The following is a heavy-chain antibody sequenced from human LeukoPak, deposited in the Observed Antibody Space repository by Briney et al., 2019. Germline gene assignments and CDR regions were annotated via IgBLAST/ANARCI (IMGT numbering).Heavy chain of an antibody. D-gene: IGHD1-26*01. CDR2: IYYSGST. Sequence: SQILSLTCTVSGGSISSSSYYWGWIRQPPGKGLEWIGSIYYSGSTYYNPSLKSRVTISVDTSKNQFSLKLSSVTAADTAVYYCARQGGSYYPIDYWGQGTLVTVSS. CDR3: ARQGGSYYPIDY. V-gene: IGHV4-39*01. J-gene: IGHJ4*02. CDR1: GGSISSSSYY.